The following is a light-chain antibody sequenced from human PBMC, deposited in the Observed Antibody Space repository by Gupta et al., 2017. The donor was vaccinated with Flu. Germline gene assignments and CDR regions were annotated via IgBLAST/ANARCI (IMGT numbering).Light chain of an antibody. V-gene: IGLV1-44*01. CDR2: SKN. Sequence: RVTIAGSGSSSNIGSNPVNWYQQLPGTAPTILIYSKNQRPAGVPDRFSGSKSGTSASLAISGRQTEDEADYSCAAGEDSLSGVVFGGGTKRTVL. CDR3: AAGEDSLSGVV. CDR1: SSNIGSNP. J-gene: IGLJ2*01.